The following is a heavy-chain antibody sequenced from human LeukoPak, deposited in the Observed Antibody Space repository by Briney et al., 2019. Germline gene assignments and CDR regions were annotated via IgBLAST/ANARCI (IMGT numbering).Heavy chain of an antibody. CDR3: ARGLGGSGSYSEPYFDY. Sequence: PSETLSLTCTVSGGSISSSSYYWGWIRQPPGEGLEWIASIYYSGSTYYNPSLKSRVTISVDTSKNQFSLKLSSVTAADTAVYYCARGLGGSGSYSEPYFDYWGQGTLVTVSS. CDR1: GGSISSSSYY. J-gene: IGHJ4*02. V-gene: IGHV4-39*01. CDR2: IYYSGST. D-gene: IGHD3-10*01.